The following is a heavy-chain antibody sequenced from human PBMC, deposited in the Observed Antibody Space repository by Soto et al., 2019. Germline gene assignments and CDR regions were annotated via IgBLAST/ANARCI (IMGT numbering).Heavy chain of an antibody. D-gene: IGHD1-26*01. CDR3: AKERGATRYYFDY. J-gene: IGHJ4*02. V-gene: IGHV3-30*18. CDR2: ISYDGSNK. Sequence: QVQLVESGGGVVQPGRPLRLSCAASGFTFSSYGMHWVRQAPGKGLEWVAVISYDGSNKYYADSVKGRFTISRDNSKNTLYLQMNSLRAEDTAVYYCAKERGATRYYFDYWGQGTLVTVSS. CDR1: GFTFSSYG.